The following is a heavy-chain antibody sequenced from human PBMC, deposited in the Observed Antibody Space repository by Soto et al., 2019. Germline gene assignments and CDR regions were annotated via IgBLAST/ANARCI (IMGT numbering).Heavy chain of an antibody. CDR1: AFTFSTYA. V-gene: IGHV3-30-3*01. CDR2: ISYDGTNK. D-gene: IGHD1-1*01. CDR3: ARDYNGDYLDY. J-gene: IGHJ4*02. Sequence: QVQLVESGGGVVQPGRSLRLSCAASAFTFSTYAMHWVRQAPGKGLEWVALISYDGTNKYYADSVKGRFTISRDNCKNTLYLQMNSLTAVDTAVYYCARDYNGDYLDYWGQGTLVTVSS.